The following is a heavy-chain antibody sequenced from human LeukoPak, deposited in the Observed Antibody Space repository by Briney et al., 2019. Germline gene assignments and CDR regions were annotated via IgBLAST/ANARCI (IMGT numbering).Heavy chain of an antibody. D-gene: IGHD4-17*01. CDR3: ARGRDYGDCEDYYYGMNV. CDR2: ISAYNGNT. J-gene: IGHJ6*02. V-gene: IGHV1-18*01. Sequence: ASVKVSCKASGYTFTSYGISWVRQAPGQGLEWMGWISAYNGNTNYAQKLQGRVTMTTDTSTSTAYMELRSLRSDDTAVYYCARGRDYGDCEDYYYGMNVWGQGTTVTVSS. CDR1: GYTFTSYG.